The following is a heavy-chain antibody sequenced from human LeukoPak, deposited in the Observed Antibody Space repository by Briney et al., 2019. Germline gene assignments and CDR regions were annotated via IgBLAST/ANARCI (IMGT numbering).Heavy chain of an antibody. D-gene: IGHD1-26*01. Sequence: GGSLRLSCAASGFTFSSYAMHWVRQAPGKGLEWVAVISYDGSNKYYADSVKGRFTISRDNSKNTLYLQMNSLRAEDTAVYYCASTTRGELLLLVYWGQGTLVTVSS. CDR3: ASTTRGELLLLVY. V-gene: IGHV3-30-3*01. J-gene: IGHJ4*02. CDR1: GFTFSSYA. CDR2: ISYDGSNK.